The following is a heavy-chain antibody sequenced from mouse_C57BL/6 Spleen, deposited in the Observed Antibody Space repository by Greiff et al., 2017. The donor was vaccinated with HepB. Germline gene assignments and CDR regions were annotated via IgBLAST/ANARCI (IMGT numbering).Heavy chain of an antibody. Sequence: VQLQQPGAELVKPGASVKLSCKASGYTFTSYWMQWVKQRPGQGLEWIGEIDPSDSYTNYNQKFKGKATLTVDTSSSTAYMQLSSLTSEDSAVYYCARPLLRLNYWYFDVWGTGTTVTVSS. CDR2: IDPSDSYT. CDR3: ARPLLRLNYWYFDV. J-gene: IGHJ1*03. CDR1: GYTFTSYW. D-gene: IGHD1-1*01. V-gene: IGHV1-50*01.